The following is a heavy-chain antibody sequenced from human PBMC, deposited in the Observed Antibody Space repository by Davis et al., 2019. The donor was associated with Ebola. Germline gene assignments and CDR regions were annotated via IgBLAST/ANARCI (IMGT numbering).Heavy chain of an antibody. CDR3: AKDAAVYYYYYGMDV. CDR2: ISYDGSNK. Sequence: PGGSLRLSCAASGFTFSSYGMHWVRQAPGKGLEWVAVISYDGSNKYYADSVKGRFTISRDNSKNTLYLQMNSLRAEDTAVYYCAKDAAVYYYYYGMDVWGQGTTVTVSS. J-gene: IGHJ6*02. V-gene: IGHV3-30*18. CDR1: GFTFSSYG.